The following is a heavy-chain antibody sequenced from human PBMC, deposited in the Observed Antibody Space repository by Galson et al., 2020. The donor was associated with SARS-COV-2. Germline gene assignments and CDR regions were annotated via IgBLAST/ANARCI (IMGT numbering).Heavy chain of an antibody. CDR2: ISSSSTYI. Sequence: GGSLRLSCAASGFTFSSYWMHWVRQAPGKGLEWVSSISSSSTYIYYADSVKGRFTISRDNAKNSLYLQMNSLGAEDTAVYYCARGAKGPQELYFDSWGQGTLVTVSS. V-gene: IGHV3-21*04. J-gene: IGHJ4*02. CDR3: ARGAKGPQELYFDS. CDR1: GFTFSSYW. D-gene: IGHD1-7*01.